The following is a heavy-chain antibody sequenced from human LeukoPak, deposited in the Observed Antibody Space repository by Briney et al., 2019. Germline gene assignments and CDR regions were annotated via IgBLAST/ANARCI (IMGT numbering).Heavy chain of an antibody. CDR1: GGSFSGYY. J-gene: IGHJ4*02. D-gene: IGHD3-22*01. CDR3: ARGVRSGYYLGVGFDY. CDR2: INHSGST. Sequence: NSSETLSLTCAVYGGSFSGYYWSWIRQPPGKGLEWIGEINHSGSTNYNPSLKSRVTISVDTSKNQFSLKLSSVTAADTAVYYCARGVRSGYYLGVGFDYWGQGTLVTVSS. V-gene: IGHV4-34*01.